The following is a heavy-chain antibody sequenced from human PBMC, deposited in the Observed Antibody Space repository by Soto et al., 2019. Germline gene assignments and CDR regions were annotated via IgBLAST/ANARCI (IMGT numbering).Heavy chain of an antibody. Sequence: QITLKESGPTLVKPTQTLTLTCTFSGFSLSTSGVDVGWIRQPPAKALEWLALIYWDDDKRYSPSLKSRLTITKDTSKNQVVLTMTNMDPVDTATYYCAHRRQWLVFDYWGQGTLVTVSS. CDR2: IYWDDDK. V-gene: IGHV2-5*02. CDR3: AHRRQWLVFDY. D-gene: IGHD6-19*01. CDR1: GFSLSTSGVD. J-gene: IGHJ4*02.